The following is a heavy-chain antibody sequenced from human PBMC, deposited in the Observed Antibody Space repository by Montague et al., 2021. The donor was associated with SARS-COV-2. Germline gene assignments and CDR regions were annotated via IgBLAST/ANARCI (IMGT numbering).Heavy chain of an antibody. CDR1: GGSFSDYY. CDR3: ARGRQHFNMIVVVMTGGEYCFDY. CDR2: INDRGTS. V-gene: IGHV4-34*01. D-gene: IGHD3-22*01. J-gene: IGHJ4*02. Sequence: SETLSLTCAVYGGSFSDYYWTWIRQPPGKGLEWIGEINDRGTSNYNPSLKSRVSISVDTSKNQFSLYLGSVTAADTAVYYCARGRQHFNMIVVVMTGGEYCFDYWGQGTLGTVSS.